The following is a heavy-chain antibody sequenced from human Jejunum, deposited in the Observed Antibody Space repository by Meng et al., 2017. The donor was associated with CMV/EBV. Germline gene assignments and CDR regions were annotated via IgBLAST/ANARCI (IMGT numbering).Heavy chain of an antibody. Sequence: GSYYWSWIRQHPGKDLEWIGYMYYSGSTNYNPSLKSRVTISVDKSKNEFSLRLRSVTAADTAVYYCARGQLTFYYDSSGYYLDYWGQGTLVTVSS. J-gene: IGHJ4*02. V-gene: IGHV4-61*01. CDR2: MYYSGST. CDR3: ARGQLTFYYDSSGYYLDY. D-gene: IGHD3-22*01. CDR1: GSYY.